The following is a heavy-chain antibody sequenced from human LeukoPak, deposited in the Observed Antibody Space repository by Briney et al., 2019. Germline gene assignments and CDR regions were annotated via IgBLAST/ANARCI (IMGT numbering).Heavy chain of an antibody. CDR3: AFPDGSYCSSTSCYRFAFDI. D-gene: IGHD2-2*01. V-gene: IGHV4-34*01. Sequence: PSETLSLTCAVYGGSFSGYYWSWIRQPPGKGLEWIGEINHSGSTNYNPSLKSRVTISVDTSKNQFSLKLSSVTAADTAVYYCAFPDGSYCSSTSCYRFAFDIWGQGTMVTVSS. CDR1: GGSFSGYY. J-gene: IGHJ3*02. CDR2: INHSGST.